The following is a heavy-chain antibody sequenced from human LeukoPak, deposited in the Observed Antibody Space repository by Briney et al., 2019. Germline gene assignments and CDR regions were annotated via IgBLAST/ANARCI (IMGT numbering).Heavy chain of an antibody. Sequence: GGSLRLSCVASGFSFSKYWMHWVRQTPGEGLVWVARINEDGTYTNYADSVKGRFTISRDNARNTVFLQMNSLRAEDTAVYYCARDFDMGITPGDDFDFWGQGTLVTVSS. CDR1: GFSFSKYW. D-gene: IGHD3-9*01. V-gene: IGHV3-74*01. J-gene: IGHJ4*02. CDR2: INEDGTYT. CDR3: ARDFDMGITPGDDFDF.